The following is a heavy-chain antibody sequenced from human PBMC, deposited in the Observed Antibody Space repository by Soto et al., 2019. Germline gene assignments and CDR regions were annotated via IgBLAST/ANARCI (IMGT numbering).Heavy chain of an antibody. Sequence: GGSLRLSCAASGFTVSSNYMSWVRQAPGEGLEWVSVIYSGGSTYYADSVKGRFTISRDNSKNTLYLQMNSLRAEDTVVYYCERDHYDILTGYWSYGMDVWGQGTTVTVSS. CDR1: GFTVSSNY. V-gene: IGHV3-53*01. CDR3: ERDHYDILTGYWSYGMDV. J-gene: IGHJ6*02. CDR2: IYSGGST. D-gene: IGHD3-9*01.